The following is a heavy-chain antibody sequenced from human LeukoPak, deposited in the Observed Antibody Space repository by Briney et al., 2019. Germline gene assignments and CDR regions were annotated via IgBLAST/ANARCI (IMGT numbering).Heavy chain of an antibody. CDR3: ARGGYSGYDFPNWFDP. CDR1: GYTFTSYA. J-gene: IGHJ5*02. Sequence: ASVKVSCKASGYTFTSYAMHWVRQAPGQRLEWMGWINAGIGNTKYSQNFQGRVTITRDTSAPTAYMELSSLRSEDTAVYYCARGGYSGYDFPNWFDPWGQGTLVTVSS. D-gene: IGHD5-12*01. V-gene: IGHV1-3*01. CDR2: INAGIGNT.